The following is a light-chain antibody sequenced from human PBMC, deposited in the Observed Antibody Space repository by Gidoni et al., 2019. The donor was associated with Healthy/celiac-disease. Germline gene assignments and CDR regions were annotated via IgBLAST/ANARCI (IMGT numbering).Light chain of an antibody. Sequence: EIVLTQSPATLSFSPGERATLSCRASQSVSIYLAWYQQKPGQAPRLLIYEASNRATGIPARFSGSGYGTDVTLTISSLEPEDFAVYYCQQRSNWPPMYTFGQGTKLEIK. CDR1: QSVSIY. V-gene: IGKV3-11*01. CDR2: EAS. J-gene: IGKJ2*01. CDR3: QQRSNWPPMYT.